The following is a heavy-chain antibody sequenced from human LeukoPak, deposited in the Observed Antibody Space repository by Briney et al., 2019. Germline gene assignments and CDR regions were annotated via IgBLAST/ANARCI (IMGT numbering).Heavy chain of an antibody. V-gene: IGHV4-4*07. D-gene: IGHD4-17*01. CDR1: GRSISSYY. CDR3: AIESGDYFDY. Sequence: PSQTLSLTCTVSGRSISSYYWSWIRQPAGKGLEWIGRIYTSGSTYYNPSLKSRATISVDTSKNQFSLKLSSVTAADTAVYYCAIESGDYFDYWGQGTLVTVSS. CDR2: IYTSGST. J-gene: IGHJ4*02.